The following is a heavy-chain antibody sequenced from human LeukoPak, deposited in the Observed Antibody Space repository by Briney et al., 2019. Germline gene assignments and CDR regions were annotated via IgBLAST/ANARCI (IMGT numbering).Heavy chain of an antibody. D-gene: IGHD2-15*01. CDR1: GGSISSSSYY. V-gene: IGHV4-39*01. Sequence: SETLSLTCTVSGGSISSSSYYWGWIRQPPGKGLEWIGSIYYSGSTYYNPSLKSRVTIPVDTSKNLFSLKLSSVTAADTAVYYCARHARSIVVVAAASSPFDYWGQGTLVTVSS. CDR3: ARHARSIVVVAAASSPFDY. CDR2: IYYSGST. J-gene: IGHJ4*02.